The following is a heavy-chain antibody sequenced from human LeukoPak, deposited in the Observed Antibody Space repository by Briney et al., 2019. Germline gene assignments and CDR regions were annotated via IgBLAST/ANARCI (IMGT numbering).Heavy chain of an antibody. CDR3: ARGPNYYDSSGSYSTYFHH. CDR1: GGSFSGYY. D-gene: IGHD3-22*01. CDR2: INHSGST. J-gene: IGHJ1*01. V-gene: IGHV4-34*01. Sequence: SETLSLNCAVYGGSFSGYYWTWIRQPPGKGLEWIGEINHSGSTNYNASLKSRVTISVDTSKNQFPLKLSSVTAADTAVYYCARGPNYYDSSGSYSTYFHHWGQGTLVTVSS.